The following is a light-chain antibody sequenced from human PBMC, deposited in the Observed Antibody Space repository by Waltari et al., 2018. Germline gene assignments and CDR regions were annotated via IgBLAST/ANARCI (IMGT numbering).Light chain of an antibody. V-gene: IGKV1-9*01. J-gene: IGKJ3*01. Sequence: DIQLTQSPSFLSASVGDSVTITCRASQGISSYLAWYQQKPGKAPKLLIYAASTLQSGVPSGFSGSGSGTEFTLTISSLQPEDFATYYCQQLKIFGPGTKVDIE. CDR1: QGISSY. CDR2: AAS. CDR3: QQLKI.